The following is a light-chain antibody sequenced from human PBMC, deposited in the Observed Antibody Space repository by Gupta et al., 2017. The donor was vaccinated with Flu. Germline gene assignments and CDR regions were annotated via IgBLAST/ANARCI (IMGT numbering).Light chain of an antibody. J-gene: IGLJ1*01. CDR1: SSKIGSNC. CDR3: EAWEDRRGGCYV. CDR2: INN. V-gene: IGLV1-47*01. Sequence: VTISSSGSSSKIGSNCFYGFRHPPETATNHLLFINNKRRSGVPDRCFCSTSGTSASIAISGLLSEEEADYYCEAWEDRRGGCYVFGTGTKVTVL.